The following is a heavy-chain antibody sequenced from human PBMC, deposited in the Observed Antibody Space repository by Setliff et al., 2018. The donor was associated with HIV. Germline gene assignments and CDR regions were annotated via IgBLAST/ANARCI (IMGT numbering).Heavy chain of an antibody. V-gene: IGHV3-15*01. CDR2: IKKSSDGGKT. CDR1: GFTFNNAW. Sequence: PGGSLRLSCVASGFTFNNAWMNGVRQAPGKGLEWLGRIKKSSDGGKTDYASPVKGRFTISRDDSKNTLYLQMNSLKTEDTGVYFCATDNGPSYSMDIWGQGTTVTVSS. CDR3: ATDNGPSYSMDI. J-gene: IGHJ6*02. D-gene: IGHD2-21*01.